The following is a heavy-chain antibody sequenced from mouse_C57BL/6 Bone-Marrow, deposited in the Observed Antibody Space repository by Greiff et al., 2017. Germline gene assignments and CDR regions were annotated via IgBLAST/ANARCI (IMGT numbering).Heavy chain of an antibody. Sequence: EVKLMESGGGLVKPGGSLKLSCAASGFTFSDYGMHWVRQAPEKGLEWVAYISSGSSTIYYADTVKGRFTISRDNAKNTLFLQMTSLGSEDTARYYCARNGYDWFAYWGQGTLVTVSA. CDR2: ISSGSSTI. V-gene: IGHV5-17*01. CDR1: GFTFSDYG. D-gene: IGHD2-2*01. CDR3: ARNGYDWFAY. J-gene: IGHJ3*01.